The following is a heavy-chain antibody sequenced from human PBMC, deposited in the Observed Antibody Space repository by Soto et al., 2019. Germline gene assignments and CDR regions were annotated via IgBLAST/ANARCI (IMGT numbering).Heavy chain of an antibody. CDR1: GFTFSSYA. D-gene: IGHD3-10*01. J-gene: IGHJ4*02. V-gene: IGHV3-30-3*01. CDR2: ISYDGSNK. Sequence: QVQLVESGGGVVQPGRSLRLSCAASGFTFSSYAMHWVRQAPGKGLEWVAVISYDGSNKYYADSVKGRFTISRDNSKNTLYLQMNSLRAEDTAVYYCAREIFRGGFDYWGQGTLVTVSS. CDR3: AREIFRGGFDY.